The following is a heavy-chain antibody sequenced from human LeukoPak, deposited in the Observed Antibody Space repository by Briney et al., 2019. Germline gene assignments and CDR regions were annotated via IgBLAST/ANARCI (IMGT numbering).Heavy chain of an antibody. J-gene: IGHJ5*02. D-gene: IGHD1-7*01. Sequence: SETLSLTCAVYGGSFSGYYWSWIRQPPGKGLEWIGEINHSGSTNYNPSLKSRVTISVDTSKNQFSLKLSSMTAADTAVYYCARVAGTTPRQKRIIGSSLGFDPWGQGTLVTVSS. CDR3: ARVAGTTPRQKRIIGSSLGFDP. CDR1: GGSFSGYY. CDR2: INHSGST. V-gene: IGHV4-34*01.